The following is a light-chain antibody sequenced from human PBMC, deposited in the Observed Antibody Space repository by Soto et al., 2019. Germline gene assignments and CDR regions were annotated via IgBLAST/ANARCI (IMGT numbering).Light chain of an antibody. CDR3: QQYKSYPYT. CDR1: QSISSW. Sequence: DIQMTQSPSTLSGSVGDRVTITCRASQSISSWLAWYQQKPGKAPNLLIYKASNLQSGVPSRFSGSGSGTEFTLTISSLQPDDFATYYCQQYKSYPYTFGQGTRLEIK. J-gene: IGKJ5*01. V-gene: IGKV1-5*03. CDR2: KAS.